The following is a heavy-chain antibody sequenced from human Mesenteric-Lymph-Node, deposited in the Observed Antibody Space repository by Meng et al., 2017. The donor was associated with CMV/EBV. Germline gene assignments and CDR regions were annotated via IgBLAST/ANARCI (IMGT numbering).Heavy chain of an antibody. CDR2: IIPILGIA. CDR3: ARGRGTDPPSVGATSEEYFQH. D-gene: IGHD1-26*01. J-gene: IGHJ1*01. CDR1: YT. Sequence: YTISWVRQAHGEGLEWMGRIIPILGIANYAQKFQGRVTITADKSTSTAYMELSSLRSEDTAVYYCARGRGTDPPSVGATSEEYFQHWGQGTLVTVSS. V-gene: IGHV1-69*02.